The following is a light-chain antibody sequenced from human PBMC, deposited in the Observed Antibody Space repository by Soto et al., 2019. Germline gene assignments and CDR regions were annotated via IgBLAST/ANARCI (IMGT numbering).Light chain of an antibody. Sequence: EIVLTQSPGTLSLSPGERGTLSCRASQTVSSNFLAWYQQKPGQAPRLLIFDASTRATGIPDRFTGSGSGTDFTLTISRLEPEDFAVYYCQQRSNWPSITFGQGTRLEIK. CDR1: QTVSSNF. J-gene: IGKJ5*01. CDR3: QQRSNWPSIT. V-gene: IGKV3D-20*02. CDR2: DAS.